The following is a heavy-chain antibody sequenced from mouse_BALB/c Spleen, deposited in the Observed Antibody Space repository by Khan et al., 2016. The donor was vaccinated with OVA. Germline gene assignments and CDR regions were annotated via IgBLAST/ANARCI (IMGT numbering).Heavy chain of an antibody. CDR3: SKSREYDYEEFDY. J-gene: IGHJ3*01. D-gene: IGHD2-4*01. CDR1: GYTFTNYG. CDR2: INTYTGEP. Sequence: QIQLVQSGPELKKPGETVKISCKASGYTFTNYGMNWVKQAPRKGLKWMGWINTYTGEPTYADDFKGRFAFSLETSASTAYLQINNLKNEDMATYYCSKSREYDYEEFDYWGQGTLVTVSA. V-gene: IGHV9-1*02.